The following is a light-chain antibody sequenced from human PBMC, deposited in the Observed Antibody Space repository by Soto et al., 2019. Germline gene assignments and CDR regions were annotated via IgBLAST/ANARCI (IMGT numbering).Light chain of an antibody. V-gene: IGLV2-8*01. J-gene: IGLJ1*01. CDR2: EVN. CDR1: SSDIGDYDY. CDR3: SSYAGSAPFV. Sequence: QSVLTQPPSASGSPGQSVTISCSGSSSDIGDYDYVSWYQQHPGKAPKLLIYEVNERPSGVPDRFSGSKSGNTASLTVSGLQAEDDADYYCSSYAGSAPFVFGPGTKVTVL.